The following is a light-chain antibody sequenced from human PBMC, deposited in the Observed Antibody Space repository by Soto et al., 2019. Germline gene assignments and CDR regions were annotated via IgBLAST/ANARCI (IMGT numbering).Light chain of an antibody. J-gene: IGKJ2*01. CDR1: QDIRF. CDR3: LHHNTYPYT. CDR2: ATS. Sequence: DIQMTQSPFSLSASVGDRVTITCRASQDIRFLGWFQQKPGEAPKRLIYATSNLEGGVPSRFSGIGSGTEFTLTISSLQPEDFASYFCLHHNTYPYTFGQGTKVDIK. V-gene: IGKV1-17*01.